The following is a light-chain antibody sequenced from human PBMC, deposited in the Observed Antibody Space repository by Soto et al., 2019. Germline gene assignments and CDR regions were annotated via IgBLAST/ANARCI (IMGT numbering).Light chain of an antibody. J-gene: IGLJ1*01. CDR1: SSDVGSYNL. CDR3: CSCAGSRTFPTYV. Sequence: QSALTQPASVSGSPGQSITISCTGTSSDVGSYNLVSWYQQHPGKAPKLMIYEVSKRPSGVSNRFSGSKSGNTASLTISGLQAEDEDDYYCCSCAGSRTFPTYVFGTGTKLTVL. CDR2: EVS. V-gene: IGLV2-23*02.